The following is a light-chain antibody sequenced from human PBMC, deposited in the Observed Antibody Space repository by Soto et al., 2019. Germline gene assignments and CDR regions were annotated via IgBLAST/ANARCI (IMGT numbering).Light chain of an antibody. J-gene: IGKJ1*01. CDR2: GAS. Sequence: EIVLTQSPGTLSLSPGERATLSCGASQSVISTYLAWYQQKPGQAPRLLIYGASSRATGIPDRFSGSGSGTDFTLAISRLEPEDFAVYYCQQYGSPRWTFGQGTKVDIK. CDR1: QSVISTY. CDR3: QQYGSPRWT. V-gene: IGKV3-20*01.